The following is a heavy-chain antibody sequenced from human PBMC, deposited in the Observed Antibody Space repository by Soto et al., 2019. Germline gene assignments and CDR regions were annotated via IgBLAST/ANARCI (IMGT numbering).Heavy chain of an antibody. V-gene: IGHV1-46*01. D-gene: IGHD6-6*01. J-gene: IGHJ4*02. Sequence: ASVKVSCKATGYPFTSYSFHWVRQAPGQGLELMGILNPSDGTTTYAQKFQGRVTVTRDTSTSTVYMDLSSLTSEDTAVYYCARGQLVLDSWGQGTLVTVSS. CDR2: LNPSDGTT. CDR1: GYPFTSYS. CDR3: ARGQLVLDS.